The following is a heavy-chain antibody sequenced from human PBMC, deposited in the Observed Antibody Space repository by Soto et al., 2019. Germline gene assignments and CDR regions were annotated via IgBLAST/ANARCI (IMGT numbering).Heavy chain of an antibody. D-gene: IGHD6-19*01. CDR2: TYYRSKWYN. CDR1: GDSVSSNSAA. J-gene: IGHJ6*02. CDR3: ARDLDMAVDEGYYYYGMDV. V-gene: IGHV6-1*01. Sequence: SQTLSLTCAISGDSVSSNSAAWNWIRQSPSRGLEWLGRTYYRSKWYNDYAVSVKSRITINPDTSKNQFSLQLNSVTPEDTAVYYCARDLDMAVDEGYYYYGMDVWGQGTTVTVSS.